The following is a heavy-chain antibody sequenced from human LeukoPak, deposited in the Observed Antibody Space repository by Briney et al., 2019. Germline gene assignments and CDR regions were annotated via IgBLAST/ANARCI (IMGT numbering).Heavy chain of an antibody. V-gene: IGHV4-59*01. D-gene: IGHD4-23*01. J-gene: IGHJ5*02. CDR2: IYYSGSP. Sequence: SETLSLTCTVSGGSISSYYWSWIRQPPGEGLEWIGYIYYSGSPNYHPSLKSRLPISVHTSKNPFSLKPSSVTAADTAVYYCARGYGGNSNWFDPWGQGTLVTVSS. CDR1: GGSISSYY. CDR3: ARGYGGNSNWFDP.